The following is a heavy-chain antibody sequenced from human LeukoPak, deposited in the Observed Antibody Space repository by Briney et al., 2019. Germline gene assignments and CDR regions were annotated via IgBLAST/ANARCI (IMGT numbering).Heavy chain of an antibody. Sequence: GGSLRLSCAASGFTFSSYEMNWVRQAPGKGLEWVSYISSSGSTIYYADSVKDRFTISRDNAKNSLYLQMNSLRAEDTAVYYCARVDYGSGSPEVMDVWGKGTTVTISS. J-gene: IGHJ6*04. D-gene: IGHD3-10*01. CDR2: ISSSGSTI. CDR1: GFTFSSYE. V-gene: IGHV3-48*03. CDR3: ARVDYGSGSPEVMDV.